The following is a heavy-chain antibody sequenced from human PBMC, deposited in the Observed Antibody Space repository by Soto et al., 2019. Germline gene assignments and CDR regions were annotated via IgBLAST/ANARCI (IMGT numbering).Heavy chain of an antibody. Sequence: ASVKVSCKASGYTFTSYGISWVRQAPGQGXEWMGWISAYNGNTNYAQKLQGRVTMTTDTSTSTAYMELRSLRSDDTAVYYCARDEGANIVVVVADTSFDYWGQGTLVTVCS. J-gene: IGHJ4*02. V-gene: IGHV1-18*04. CDR3: ARDEGANIVVVVADTSFDY. CDR2: ISAYNGNT. CDR1: GYTFTSYG. D-gene: IGHD2-15*01.